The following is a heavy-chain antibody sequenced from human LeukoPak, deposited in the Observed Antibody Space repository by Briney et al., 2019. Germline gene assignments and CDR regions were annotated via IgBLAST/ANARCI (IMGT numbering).Heavy chain of an antibody. J-gene: IGHJ5*02. D-gene: IGHD3-22*01. V-gene: IGHV6-1*01. Sequence: SQTLSLTCAISGDSVSSNSAAWNWIRQSPSRGLEWLRRTYYRSKWYNDYAVSVKSRITINPDTSKNQFSLQLNSVTPEDTAVYYCARGEHYYDSSGYPVYWFDPWGQGTLVTVSS. CDR3: ARGEHYYDSSGYPVYWFDP. CDR2: TYYRSKWYN. CDR1: GDSVSSNSAA.